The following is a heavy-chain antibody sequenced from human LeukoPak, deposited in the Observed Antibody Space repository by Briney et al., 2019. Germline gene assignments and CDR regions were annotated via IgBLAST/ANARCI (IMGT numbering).Heavy chain of an antibody. D-gene: IGHD3-3*01. CDR3: AGGNENTYYAFWSGYWPHYYMDV. Sequence: SVKVSCKASGGTFSSYAISWVRQAPGQGLEWMGGIIPIFGTANYAQKVQGRGTITADEATSTAYMELSIMTSAETAVYYCAGGNENTYYAFWSGYWPHYYMDVWGKGTTVTVSS. J-gene: IGHJ6*03. CDR2: IIPIFGTA. CDR1: GGTFSSYA. V-gene: IGHV1-69*13.